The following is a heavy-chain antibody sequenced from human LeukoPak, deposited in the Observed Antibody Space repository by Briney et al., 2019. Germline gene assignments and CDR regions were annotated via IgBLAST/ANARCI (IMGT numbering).Heavy chain of an antibody. D-gene: IGHD3-3*01. J-gene: IGHJ6*02. CDR3: ARTPTYGFWSGSTLDV. CDR1: GFTFSTYE. V-gene: IGHV3-48*03. CDR2: ISGGGSNI. Sequence: GGSLRLSCAASGFTFSTYEMNWVRQAPGKGLEWVSYISGGGSNIYYADSVKGRFTVSRDDAKNSLYLQMNSLRAKDTAVYYCARTPTYGFWSGSTLDVWGQGTTVTVSS.